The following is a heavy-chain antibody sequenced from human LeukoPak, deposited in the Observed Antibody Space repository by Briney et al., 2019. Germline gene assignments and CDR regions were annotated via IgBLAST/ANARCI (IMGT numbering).Heavy chain of an antibody. D-gene: IGHD6-6*01. J-gene: IGHJ4*02. V-gene: IGHV3-7*01. CDR3: VRALGSPSADY. CDR2: INRDGSEK. Sequence: GGSLRLSCEASGFTFTGSWMSWVRQAPGKGLEWVANINRDGSEKYYVDSVEGRFTISRDNAKNSLSLQLNGLRGEDTAVYYCVRALGSPSADYWGQGTLVTVSS. CDR1: GFTFTGSW.